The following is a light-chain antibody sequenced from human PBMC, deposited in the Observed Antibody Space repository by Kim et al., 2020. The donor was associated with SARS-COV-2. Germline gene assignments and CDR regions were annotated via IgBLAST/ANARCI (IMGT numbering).Light chain of an antibody. J-gene: IGLJ3*02. CDR1: SGFIASDY. CDR3: QSFAGSALV. CDR2: EDN. Sequence: NFMLTQPPSVSESPGKTVTISCTRTSGFIASDYVQWYQQRPGSAPTTVIYEDNLRPSGVPDRFSGSIDSSSNTASLTISGLETEDEADYYCQSFAGSALVFGGGTQLTVL. V-gene: IGLV6-57*04.